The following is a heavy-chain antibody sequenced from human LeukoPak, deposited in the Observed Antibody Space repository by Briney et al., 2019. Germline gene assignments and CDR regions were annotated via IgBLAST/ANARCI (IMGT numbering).Heavy chain of an antibody. CDR3: ARDTYMVRGVNYIDY. J-gene: IGHJ4*02. Sequence: PGGSLRLSCAASGFTFSNYAMRWVRQAPGKGLEWVSGISGSGDSTYYADSVKGRFTISRDNSKNTLYLQMNSLRAEDTAVYYCARDTYMVRGVNYIDYWGQGTLVTVSS. CDR1: GFTFSNYA. D-gene: IGHD3-10*01. V-gene: IGHV3-23*01. CDR2: ISGSGDST.